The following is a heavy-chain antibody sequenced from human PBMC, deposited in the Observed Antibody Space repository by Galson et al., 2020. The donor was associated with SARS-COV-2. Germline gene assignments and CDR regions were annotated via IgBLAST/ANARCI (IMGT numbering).Heavy chain of an antibody. Sequence: SETLSLTCTVSGGSISSSSYYWGWIRQPPGKGLEWIGSIYYSGSTYYNPSLKSRVTISVDTSKNQFSLKLSSVTAADTAVYYCARGYCSGGSGYHGFDPWGQGTLVTVSS. CDR1: GGSISSSSYY. D-gene: IGHD2-15*01. CDR3: ARGYCSGGSGYHGFDP. V-gene: IGHV4-39*07. J-gene: IGHJ5*02. CDR2: IYYSGST.